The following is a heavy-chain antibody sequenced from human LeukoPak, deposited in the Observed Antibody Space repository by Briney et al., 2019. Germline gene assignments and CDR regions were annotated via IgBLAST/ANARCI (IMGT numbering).Heavy chain of an antibody. J-gene: IGHJ4*02. V-gene: IGHV4-4*02. CDR2: IYRSGST. CDR3: ARGVESRVGATYDY. Sequence: TPSGTLSLTCAVSGGSISSSNWWSWVRQPPGKGLEWIGEIYRSGSTNYNPSLKSRVTISVDKSKNQFSLKLSSVTAADTAVYYCARGVESRVGATYDYWGQGTLVTVSS. CDR1: GGSISSSNW. D-gene: IGHD1-26*01.